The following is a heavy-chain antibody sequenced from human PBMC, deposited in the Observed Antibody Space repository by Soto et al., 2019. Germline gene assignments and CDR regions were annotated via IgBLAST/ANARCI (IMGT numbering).Heavy chain of an antibody. CDR3: VGEVAAGY. J-gene: IGHJ4*02. Sequence: QVQLVESGGGVVQPGRSLRLSCAASGVTLSNFGMHWVRQAPGKGLEWVAVISRDGSTMFYADSVKGRFTISRDSSRNTVYRQMNSLRAEDTAVYRWVGEVAAGYWGQGTLVTVSS. V-gene: IGHV3-30*03. CDR2: ISRDGSTM. CDR1: GVTLSNFG.